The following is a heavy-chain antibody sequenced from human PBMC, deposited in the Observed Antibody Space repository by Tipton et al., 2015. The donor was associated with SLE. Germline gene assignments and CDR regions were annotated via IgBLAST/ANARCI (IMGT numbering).Heavy chain of an antibody. V-gene: IGHV4-38-2*02. CDR3: ARENTFYGILNGYPHDAFDN. J-gene: IGHJ3*02. CDR2: FYHSGSA. CDR1: GYSISSGYY. D-gene: IGHD3-9*01. Sequence: TLSLTCAVSGYSISSGYYWDWIRQPPGKGLEWIGSFYHSGSAYYNPSLKSRVTISVDASKNQLSLELRSVTAADTAVYYCARENTFYGILNGYPHDAFDNWGQGTMVTVSS.